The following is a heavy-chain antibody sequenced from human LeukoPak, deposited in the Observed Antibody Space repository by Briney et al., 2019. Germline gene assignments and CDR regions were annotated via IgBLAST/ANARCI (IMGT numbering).Heavy chain of an antibody. J-gene: IGHJ4*02. CDR3: AKDGDQGTVAKFDY. Sequence: GGSLRLSCAASGFTFSSYVMSWVRQAPGKGLEWVSGISGSGGTTYHADSVKGRFTISRDNSKNTLYLEMNSLRAEDTAVYYCAKDGDQGTVAKFDYWGQGTLVTVSS. D-gene: IGHD4-17*01. V-gene: IGHV3-23*01. CDR2: ISGSGGTT. CDR1: GFTFSSYV.